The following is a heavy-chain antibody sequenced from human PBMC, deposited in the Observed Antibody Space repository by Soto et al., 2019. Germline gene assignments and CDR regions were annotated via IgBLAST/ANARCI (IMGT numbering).Heavy chain of an antibody. V-gene: IGHV1-18*01. D-gene: IGHD2-15*01. Sequence: VASVKVSCKASGYSFTRYGINWLRRAPGQGLEWVGWMSTYNENKVYAQKLQGRVAMTMDTATSTAYLDLGPLRSDDTAVYYCAKDAREAAPSDVWGQGTLGTVS. CDR3: AKDAREAAPSDV. CDR2: MSTYNENK. J-gene: IGHJ3*01. CDR1: GYSFTRYG.